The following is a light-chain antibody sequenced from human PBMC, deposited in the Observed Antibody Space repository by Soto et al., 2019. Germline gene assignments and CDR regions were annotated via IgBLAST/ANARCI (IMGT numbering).Light chain of an antibody. CDR1: QGIDNF. CDR2: AAS. CDR3: QRYDTSPLT. Sequence: IQMTQSPSSLSASVGDRVTITCRASQGIDNFLGWYQQKPGQPPKRLIYAASTLQSGVPSRFSGRGSGTGFTLTISSLQTEDVASYYCQRYDTSPLTFGGGTKVEI. J-gene: IGKJ4*01. V-gene: IGKV1-27*01.